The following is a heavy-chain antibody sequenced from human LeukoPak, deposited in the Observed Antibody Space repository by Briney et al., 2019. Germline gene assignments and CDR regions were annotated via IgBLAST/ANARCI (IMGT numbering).Heavy chain of an antibody. D-gene: IGHD2-21*01. CDR3: ARDGGVN. J-gene: IGHJ4*02. CDR2: IWFDGINK. Sequence: GGSLRLSCAAPGYTFSSNGMHWVRQAPGKGREGVAVIWFDGINKYYADPVKGRFTISRANSKNTLYLQIKSLRAEDTGVSYCARDGGVNWGPGNLVTVSS. CDR1: GYTFSSNG. V-gene: IGHV3-33*01.